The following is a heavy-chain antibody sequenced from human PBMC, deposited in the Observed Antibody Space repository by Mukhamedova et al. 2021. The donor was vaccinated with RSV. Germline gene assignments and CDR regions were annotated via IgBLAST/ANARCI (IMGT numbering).Heavy chain of an antibody. Sequence: TNYNPSLKSRVTISVDTSKNQFSLKLSSVTAADTAVYYCARGPKIFGVVILNDKYGMDVWGQGTTVTVSS. D-gene: IGHD3-3*01. J-gene: IGHJ6*02. CDR2: T. V-gene: IGHV4-59*09. CDR3: ARGPKIFGVVILNDKYGMDV.